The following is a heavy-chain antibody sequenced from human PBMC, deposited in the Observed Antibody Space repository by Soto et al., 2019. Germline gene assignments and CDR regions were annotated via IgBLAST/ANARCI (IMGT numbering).Heavy chain of an antibody. J-gene: IGHJ4*02. V-gene: IGHV2-5*02. CDR1: GFSLNTSAVG. Sequence: QITLKESGPPLVKPTQTLTLTCTFSGFSLNTSAVGVGWIRQPPGKALEWLALIYWDDDKRHSPSLKSRLTISKDTSKNQVVLIVTNMDPVDTGTYYCAHHPYDTSGYLLDYWGQGTLVTVSS. CDR2: IYWDDDK. D-gene: IGHD3-22*01. CDR3: AHHPYDTSGYLLDY.